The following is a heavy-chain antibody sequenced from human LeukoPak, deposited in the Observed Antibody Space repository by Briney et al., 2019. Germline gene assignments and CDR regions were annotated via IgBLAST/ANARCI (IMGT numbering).Heavy chain of an antibody. J-gene: IGHJ3*02. Sequence: SETLSLTCTVSGGSISSYYWSWIRQPPGKGLEWIGYVYYSGSTNYNPSLKSRVTISVDTSKNQFSLKLSSVTAADTAVYYCARHIYYGPRPDAFDIWGQGTMVTVSS. CDR1: GGSISSYY. CDR2: VYYSGST. CDR3: ARHIYYGPRPDAFDI. D-gene: IGHD3-10*01. V-gene: IGHV4-59*08.